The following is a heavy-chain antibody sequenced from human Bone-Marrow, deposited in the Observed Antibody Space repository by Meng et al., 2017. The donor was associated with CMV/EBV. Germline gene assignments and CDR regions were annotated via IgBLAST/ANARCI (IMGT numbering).Heavy chain of an antibody. CDR1: GFTFSSYS. Sequence: GESLKIFCAASGFTFSSYSMNWVRQAPGKGLEWVSSISSSSSYIYYADSVKGRFTISRDNAKNSLYLQMNSLRAEDTAVYYCARDRRVSSSLAYYYYYGMDVWGQGTTVTVSS. D-gene: IGHD6-6*01. CDR2: ISSSSSYI. CDR3: ARDRRVSSSLAYYYYYGMDV. J-gene: IGHJ6*02. V-gene: IGHV3-21*01.